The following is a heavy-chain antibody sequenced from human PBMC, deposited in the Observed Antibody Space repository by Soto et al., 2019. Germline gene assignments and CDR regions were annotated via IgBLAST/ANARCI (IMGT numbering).Heavy chain of an antibody. CDR2: ISSSSSYI. V-gene: IGHV3-21*03. Sequence: GGSLRLSCAASGFTFSSYSMNWVRRAPGKGLEWVSSISSSSSYIYYADSVKGRFTISRDNAKNSLYLQMNSLRAEDTAVYYCAREEDYYDSSGYPDRRPFDYWGQGTLVTVSS. CDR3: AREEDYYDSSGYPDRRPFDY. J-gene: IGHJ4*02. CDR1: GFTFSSYS. D-gene: IGHD3-22*01.